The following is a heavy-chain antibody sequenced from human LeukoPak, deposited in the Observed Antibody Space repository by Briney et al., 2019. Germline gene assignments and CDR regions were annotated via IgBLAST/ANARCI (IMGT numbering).Heavy chain of an antibody. Sequence: GGSLRLSCAASGFTVSSNYMSWVRQAPGKGLEWVSVIYSGGSTYYADSVKGRFTISRDNSKNTLYLQMNSLRAEDTAVYYCARGVSTSYRLYYYYYYMDVWGKGTTVTVSS. V-gene: IGHV3-53*01. D-gene: IGHD2-2*01. CDR2: IYSGGST. CDR1: GFTVSSNY. CDR3: ARGVSTSYRLYYYYYYMDV. J-gene: IGHJ6*03.